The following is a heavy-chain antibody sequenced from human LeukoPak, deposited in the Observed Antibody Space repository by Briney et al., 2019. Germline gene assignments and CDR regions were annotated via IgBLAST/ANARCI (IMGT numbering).Heavy chain of an antibody. CDR3: ARGYQLGSYLWFDP. CDR2: ISYDGSNK. CDR1: GFTFSSYA. V-gene: IGHV3-30-3*01. D-gene: IGHD2-2*01. Sequence: HPGRSLRLSCAASGFTFSSYAMHWVRQAPGKGLEWVAVISYDGSNKYYADSVKGRFTISRDNSKNTLYLQMNSLRAEDTAVYYCARGYQLGSYLWFDPWGQGTLVTVSS. J-gene: IGHJ5*02.